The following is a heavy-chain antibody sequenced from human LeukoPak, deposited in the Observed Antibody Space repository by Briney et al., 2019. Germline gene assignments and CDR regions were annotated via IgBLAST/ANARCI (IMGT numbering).Heavy chain of an antibody. CDR2: IKQDGSEK. CDR3: ATETIGRHYDY. D-gene: IGHD1-14*01. CDR1: GFTFSGYW. V-gene: IGHV3-7*01. Sequence: GGSLRLSCAASGFTFSGYWMSWVRQAPGKGLEWVAHIKQDGSEKYYVDSVKGRFTISRDNAKNSMYLQMDSLRDEDTAVYYCATETIGRHYDYWGQGTLLTVSS. J-gene: IGHJ4*02.